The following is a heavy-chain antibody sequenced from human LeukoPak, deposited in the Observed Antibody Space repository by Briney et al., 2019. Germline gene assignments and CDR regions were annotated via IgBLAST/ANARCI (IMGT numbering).Heavy chain of an antibody. CDR2: IKSKTDGGTT. D-gene: IGHD2-21*02. J-gene: IGHJ4*02. CDR3: TTEVVVTAKYDY. CDR1: GFTVSSNY. Sequence: GGSLRLSCAASGFTVSSNYMSWVRQAPGKGLEWVGRIKSKTDGGTTDYAAPVKGRFTISRDDSKNTLYLQMNSLKTEDTAVYYCTTEVVVTAKYDYWGQGTLVTVSS. V-gene: IGHV3-15*01.